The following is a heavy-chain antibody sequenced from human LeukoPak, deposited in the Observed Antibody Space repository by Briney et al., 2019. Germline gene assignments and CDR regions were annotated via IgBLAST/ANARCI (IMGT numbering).Heavy chain of an antibody. J-gene: IGHJ4*02. Sequence: SETLSLTCTVSGGSISSGDYYWSWIRQPPGKGLEWIGYIYYSGSTYYNPSLKSRVTISVDTSKNQFSLKLSSVTAADTAVYYCARAETEYYYDSSGYYLGYWGQGTLVTVSS. CDR3: ARAETEYYYDSSGYYLGY. V-gene: IGHV4-30-4*02. CDR1: GGSISSGDYY. CDR2: IYYSGST. D-gene: IGHD3-22*01.